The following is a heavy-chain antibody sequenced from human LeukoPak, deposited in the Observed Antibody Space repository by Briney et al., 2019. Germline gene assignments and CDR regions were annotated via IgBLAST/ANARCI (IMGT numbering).Heavy chain of an antibody. CDR1: GGSISSYY. J-gene: IGHJ5*02. CDR2: IYYSGST. V-gene: IGHV4-59*05. CDR3: ARQGLRYFDWLVN. D-gene: IGHD3-9*01. Sequence: SETLSLTCTVSGGSISSYYWSWIRQPPGKGLEWIGSIYYSGSTYYNPSLKSRVTISVDTSKNQFSLKLSSVTAADTAVYYCARQGLRYFDWLVNWGQGTLVTVSS.